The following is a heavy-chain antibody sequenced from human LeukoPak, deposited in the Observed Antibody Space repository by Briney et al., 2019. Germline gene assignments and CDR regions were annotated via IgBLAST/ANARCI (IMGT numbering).Heavy chain of an antibody. CDR1: GFTFDDYA. V-gene: IGHV3-9*03. D-gene: IGHD5-18*01. Sequence: GGSLRLSCAASGFTFDDYAMHWVRQAPGKGLEWVSGISWNSGSIGYADSVKGRFTISRDNAKNSLYLQMNSLRAEDMALYYCAKATRRGYSYGLFDYWGQGTLVTVSS. J-gene: IGHJ4*02. CDR2: ISWNSGSI. CDR3: AKATRRGYSYGLFDY.